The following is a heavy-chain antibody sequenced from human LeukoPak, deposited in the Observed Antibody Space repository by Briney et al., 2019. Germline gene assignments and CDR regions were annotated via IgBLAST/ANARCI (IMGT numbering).Heavy chain of an antibody. CDR1: GYTFTNYG. CDR3: ARVIAVAGSTVDY. V-gene: IGHV1-18*01. CDR2: ISAYNGNT. Sequence: ASVKVSCKASGYTFTNYGISWVRQAPGQGLEWMGWISAYNGNTNYAQKLQGRVTMTTDTSTSTAHMELRSLRSDDTAVYYCARVIAVAGSTVDYWGQGTLVTVSS. J-gene: IGHJ4*02. D-gene: IGHD6-19*01.